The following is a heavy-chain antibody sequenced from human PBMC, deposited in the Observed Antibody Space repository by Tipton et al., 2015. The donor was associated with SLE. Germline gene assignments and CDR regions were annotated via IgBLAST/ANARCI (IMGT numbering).Heavy chain of an antibody. D-gene: IGHD5-18*01. Sequence: LRLSCTVSGGSISSGSYYWSWIRQPPGKGLEWIGEIHHSGSTNYNPSLKSRVTISVDTSKDQFSLKLSSVTAADTAVYYCARVDTPMDFDYWGQGTLVTVSS. CDR2: IHHSGST. J-gene: IGHJ4*02. CDR1: GGSISSGSYY. V-gene: IGHV4-39*07. CDR3: ARVDTPMDFDY.